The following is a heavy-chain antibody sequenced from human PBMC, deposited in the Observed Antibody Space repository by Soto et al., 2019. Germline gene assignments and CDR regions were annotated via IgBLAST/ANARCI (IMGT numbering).Heavy chain of an antibody. D-gene: IGHD6-19*01. J-gene: IGHJ4*02. CDR2: ISGSGGST. V-gene: IGHV3-23*01. CDR1: GFTFSNYA. CDR3: ARRSSGWYFDY. Sequence: EVQLLESGGGLVQPGGSLRLSCAAPGFTFSNYAMNWVRQDPGKGLEWVSVISGSGGSTYYADSVKGRFTISRDNSKSTLYLQMNSLRGENTAVYYCARRSSGWYFDYGGQGTLVTVSS.